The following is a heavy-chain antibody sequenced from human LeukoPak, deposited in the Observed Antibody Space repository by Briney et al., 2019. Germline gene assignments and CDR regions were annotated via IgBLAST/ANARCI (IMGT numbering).Heavy chain of an antibody. CDR2: IRYDGSNK. J-gene: IGHJ4*02. CDR1: GFTFSSYS. V-gene: IGHV3-30*02. CDR3: ARVGFFGGAITMVRGVIPRFDY. D-gene: IGHD3-10*01. Sequence: GGSLRLSCAASGFTFSSYSMNWVRQAPGKGLEWVAFIRYDGSNKYYADSVKGRFTISRDNAKNSLYLQMNSLRAEDTAVYYCARVGFFGGAITMVRGVIPRFDYWGQGTLVTVSS.